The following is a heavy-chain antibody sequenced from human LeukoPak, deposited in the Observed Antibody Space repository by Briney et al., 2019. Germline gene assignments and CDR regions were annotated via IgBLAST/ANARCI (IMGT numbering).Heavy chain of an antibody. J-gene: IGHJ4*02. CDR1: GGSISSSSYY. CDR2: IYYSGST. V-gene: IGHV4-39*01. Sequence: PSETLSLTCTVSGGSISSSSYYWGWIRQPPGKGLEWIGSIYYSGSTYYNPSLKSRVTISVDTSKNQSSLKLSSVTAADTAVYYCARFAIVGATTDPGYTDYWGQGTLVTVSS. CDR3: ARFAIVGATTDPGYTDY. D-gene: IGHD1-26*01.